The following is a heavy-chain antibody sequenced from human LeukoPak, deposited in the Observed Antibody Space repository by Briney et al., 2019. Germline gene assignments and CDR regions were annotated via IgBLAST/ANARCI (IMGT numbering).Heavy chain of an antibody. CDR2: ISSSSSSI. V-gene: IGHV3-21*01. CDR3: ARRSLGDYPSFDY. CDR1: GFTFSTYT. Sequence: KSGGSLRLSCAASGFTFSTYTMNWVRQAPGKGLEWASSISSSSSSIYYVDSVKGRFTISRDNAKNSLYLQMNSLRAEDTAVYYCARRSLGDYPSFDYWGQGTLVTVSS. D-gene: IGHD4-17*01. J-gene: IGHJ4*02.